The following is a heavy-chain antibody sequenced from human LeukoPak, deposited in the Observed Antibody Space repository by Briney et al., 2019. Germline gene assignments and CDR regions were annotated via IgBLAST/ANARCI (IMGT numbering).Heavy chain of an antibody. V-gene: IGHV1-69*04. CDR2: ILPIFDMA. CDR3: ARDGGWLQTQNHYYYHGMDV. CDR1: GGTFSTYA. J-gene: IGHJ6*02. Sequence: SVRVSCKASGGTFSTYAITWVRQAPGQGLEWMGRILPIFDMANYAQKFQGRVTVTADTSTRTAYMELSSLRSDDTAVYYCARDGGWLQTQNHYYYHGMDVWGQGTTVTVSS. D-gene: IGHD5-24*01.